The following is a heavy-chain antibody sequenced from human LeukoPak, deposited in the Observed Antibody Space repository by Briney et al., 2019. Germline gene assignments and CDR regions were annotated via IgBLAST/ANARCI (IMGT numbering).Heavy chain of an antibody. V-gene: IGHV3-15*01. J-gene: IGHJ4*02. Sequence: GGSLRLSCAASGFTFSNAWMSWVRQAPGKGLEWVGRIKSKTDGGTTDYAAPVKGRFTISRDESKNTLYLQMNSLKTEDTAVYYCTTDTIAVAGFDYWGQGTLVTVSS. CDR3: TTDTIAVAGFDY. CDR2: IKSKTDGGTT. D-gene: IGHD6-19*01. CDR1: GFTFSNAW.